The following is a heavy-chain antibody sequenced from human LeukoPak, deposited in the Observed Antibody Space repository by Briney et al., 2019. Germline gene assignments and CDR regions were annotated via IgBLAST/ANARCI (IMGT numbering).Heavy chain of an antibody. V-gene: IGHV3-7*05. D-gene: IGHD7-27*01. CDR3: ARLINWGSSDY. CDR2: IKVDGGEK. CDR1: GFTFSKYW. J-gene: IGHJ4*02. Sequence: GGSLRLSCAVSGFTFSKYWMSWVRQAPGKGVEWVANIKVDGGEKYCVDSVKGRFTISRHNAKNSLYLQINSLRAEDTAVYYCARLINWGSSDYWGQGTLVTVSS.